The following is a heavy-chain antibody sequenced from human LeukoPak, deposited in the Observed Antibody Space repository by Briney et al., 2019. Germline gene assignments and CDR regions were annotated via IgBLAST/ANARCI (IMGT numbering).Heavy chain of an antibody. CDR2: ISGSGGST. CDR3: AKDHWIFGVVLSPTFDY. J-gene: IGHJ4*02. D-gene: IGHD3-3*01. CDR1: GFTFSSYA. Sequence: PGGSLRLSCAASGFTFSSYAMSWVRQAPGKGLEWVSAISGSGGSTYYADSVKGRFTISRDNSKSTLYLQMNSLRAEDTAVYYCAKDHWIFGVVLSPTFDYWGQGTLVTVSS. V-gene: IGHV3-23*01.